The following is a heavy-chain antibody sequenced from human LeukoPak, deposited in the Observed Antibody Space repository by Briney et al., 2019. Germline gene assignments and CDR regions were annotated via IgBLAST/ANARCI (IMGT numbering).Heavy chain of an antibody. D-gene: IGHD2-15*01. Sequence: GGSLRLSCAASGFTFSGYSMHWVRQAPGKGLEWVSSISSRSTYIYYADSVKGRISISRDNSKNTLYLQLNSLRAEDTGLYYCAKGDGINHYHWFDSWGQGTLVTVSS. CDR1: GFTFSGYS. CDR3: AKGDGINHYHWFDS. V-gene: IGHV3-21*04. J-gene: IGHJ5*01. CDR2: ISSRSTYI.